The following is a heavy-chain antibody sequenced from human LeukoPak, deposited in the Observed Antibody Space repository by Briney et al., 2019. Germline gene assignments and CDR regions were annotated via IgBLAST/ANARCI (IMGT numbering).Heavy chain of an antibody. V-gene: IGHV3-30*02. J-gene: IGHJ4*02. CDR3: AKDCPRSGSYPFFSYY. Sequence: GGSLRLSSVASGFTFSSYGMHWVRQAPGKGLEWVAFIRYDGSNKYYADSVKGRFTISRDNSKNTLYLQMNSLRAEDMAVYYCAKDCPRSGSYPFFSYYWGQGALVTVSS. CDR1: GFTFSSYG. D-gene: IGHD1-26*01. CDR2: IRYDGSNK.